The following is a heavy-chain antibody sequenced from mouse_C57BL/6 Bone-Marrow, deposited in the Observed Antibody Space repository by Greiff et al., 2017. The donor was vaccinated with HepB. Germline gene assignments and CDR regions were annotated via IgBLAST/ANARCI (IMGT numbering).Heavy chain of an antibody. V-gene: IGHV5-17*01. CDR3: AINRGGDYSAMDY. Sequence: EVHLVESGGGLVKPGGSLKLSCAASGFTFSDYGMHWVRQAPEKGLEWVAYISSGSSTIYYADTVKGRFTISRDNAKNTLFLQMTSLRSEDTAMYYCAINRGGDYSAMDYWGQGTSVTVSS. J-gene: IGHJ4*01. CDR1: GFTFSDYG. CDR2: ISSGSSTI.